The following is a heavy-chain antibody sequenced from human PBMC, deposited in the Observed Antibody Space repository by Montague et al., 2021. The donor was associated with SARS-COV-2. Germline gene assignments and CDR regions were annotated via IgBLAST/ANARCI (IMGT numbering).Heavy chain of an antibody. CDR1: GFTFRNYW. CDR3: AREAPKYSTSDCSGSVCTNISDYNGMDV. V-gene: IGHV3-7*03. J-gene: IGHJ6*02. D-gene: IGHD2-8*02. CDR2: IKQDGSEK. Sequence: SLRLSCAASGFTFRNYWMSWVRQAPGKGLEWVAKIKQDGSEKYYVDSVKGRLTISRDNAANSLYLQMNSLRAEDTAVYYCAREAPKYSTSDCSGSVCTNISDYNGMDVWGQGTTLTVSS.